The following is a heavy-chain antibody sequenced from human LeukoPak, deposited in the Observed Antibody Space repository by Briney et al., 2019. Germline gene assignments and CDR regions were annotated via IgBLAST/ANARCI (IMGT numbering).Heavy chain of an antibody. J-gene: IGHJ4*02. Sequence: GASVRVSCKASGYTFTNYDINWVRQASGQGLEWMGWMNPNSGNTGSAQKFQGRVTMTSNTSISTAYMELSSLRSEDTAVYYCARGLRREHQLLSAFDYWGQGTPVTVSS. V-gene: IGHV1-8*01. D-gene: IGHD6-13*01. CDR3: ARGLRREHQLLSAFDY. CDR2: MNPNSGNT. CDR1: GYTFTNYD.